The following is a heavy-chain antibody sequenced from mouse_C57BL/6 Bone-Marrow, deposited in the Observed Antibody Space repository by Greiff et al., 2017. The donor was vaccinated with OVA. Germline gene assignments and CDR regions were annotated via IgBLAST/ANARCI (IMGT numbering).Heavy chain of an antibody. D-gene: IGHD2-1*01. CDR3: ARLLNYPYYYAMDY. CDR2: IWSGGST. CDR1: GFSLTSYG. J-gene: IGHJ4*01. V-gene: IGHV2-2*01. Sequence: VKLVESGPGLVQPSQSLSITCTVSGFSLTSYGVHWVRQSPGKGLEWLGVIWSGGSTDYNAAFISRLSISKDNSKSQVFFKMNSLQADDTAIYYCARLLNYPYYYAMDYWGQGTSVTVSS.